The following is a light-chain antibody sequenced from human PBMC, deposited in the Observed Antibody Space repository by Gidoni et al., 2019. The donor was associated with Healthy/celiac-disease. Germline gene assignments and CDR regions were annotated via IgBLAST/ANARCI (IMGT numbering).Light chain of an antibody. CDR1: QSVLYSSNNKNY. CDR2: GAS. V-gene: IGKV4-1*01. Sequence: DTVRTQSLDSLAVSLGERATINCRSSQSVLYSSNNKNYLAWYQQKPGQPPKLLIYGASTRESGVPDRFSGSGSGTDFTLTISSLQAEDVAVYYCQQYYSTRSFGQGTKLEIK. CDR3: QQYYSTRS. J-gene: IGKJ2*04.